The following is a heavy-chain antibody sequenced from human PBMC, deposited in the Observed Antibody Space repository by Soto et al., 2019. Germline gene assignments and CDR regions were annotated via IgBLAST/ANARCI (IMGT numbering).Heavy chain of an antibody. Sequence: PGGSLRLSCAASGFTFSDNAMIWVRQTPGGGLERGSQISATGGATHDADSVKGRSTIPRTNSRNTRYLQLDSLRAEDTAIYYCAKFGFKSWLPGGYYYSGMDVWGQGTTVTVSS. CDR1: GFTFSDNA. CDR3: AKFGFKSWLPGGYYYSGMDV. CDR2: ISATGGAT. D-gene: IGHD3-16*01. V-gene: IGHV3-23*01. J-gene: IGHJ6*02.